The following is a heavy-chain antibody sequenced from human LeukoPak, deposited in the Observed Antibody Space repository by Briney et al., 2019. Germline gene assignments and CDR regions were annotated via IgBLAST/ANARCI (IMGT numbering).Heavy chain of an antibody. D-gene: IGHD3-9*01. J-gene: IGHJ4*02. Sequence: LSLTCTVSGGSISSYYMSWIRQVPGKGLEWVSYIGRSGTTIHYADSVKGRFTISWDNAKKSLYPQMNSLRAEDTAVYYCARSGKIYFDWLLDYWGQGTLVTVSS. CDR1: GGSISSYY. CDR3: ARSGKIYFDWLLDY. CDR2: IGRSGTTI. V-gene: IGHV3-11*04.